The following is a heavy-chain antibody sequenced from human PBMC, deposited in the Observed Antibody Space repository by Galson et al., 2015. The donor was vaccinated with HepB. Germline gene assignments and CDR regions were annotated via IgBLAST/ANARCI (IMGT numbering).Heavy chain of an antibody. CDR3: AKVRLPYFDSYWYFDL. CDR1: GFTFSNYA. J-gene: IGHJ2*01. V-gene: IGHV3-23*01. Sequence: SLRLSCAASGFTFSNYAMNWVRQAPGKGLEWVSAVSGSGDSTYYADSVKGRFTISRDNSNNTLYLQMNSLRAEDTAIYYCAKVRLPYFDSYWYFDLWGRGTLVIVSS. CDR2: VSGSGDST. D-gene: IGHD3-9*01.